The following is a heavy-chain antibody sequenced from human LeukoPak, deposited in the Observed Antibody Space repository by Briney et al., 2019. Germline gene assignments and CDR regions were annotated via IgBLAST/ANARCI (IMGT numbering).Heavy chain of an antibody. V-gene: IGHV4-39*07. CDR2: IYTSGST. J-gene: IGHJ3*02. CDR1: GGSISSSSYY. D-gene: IGHD6-13*01. Sequence: PSETLSLTCTVSGGSISSSSYYWGWIRQPPGKGLEWIGSIYTSGSTNYNPSLKSRVTISVDTSKNQFSLKLSSVTAADTAVYYCARDLGIAAPSDAFDIWGQGTMVTVSS. CDR3: ARDLGIAAPSDAFDI.